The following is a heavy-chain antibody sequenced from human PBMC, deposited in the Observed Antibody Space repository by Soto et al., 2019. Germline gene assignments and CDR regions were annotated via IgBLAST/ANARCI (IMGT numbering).Heavy chain of an antibody. CDR3: AKVSKGYTGYDLGD. Sequence: EVQLLESGGDLVQPGGSLRLSCAASGFSFGGYGMSWVRQAPGKGLEWVSALSGSGSTTYYADSVMGRFIISRANSRVTLCLQMNSVRAEDTAVYFCAKVSKGYTGYDLGDWGQGTVVTVSP. CDR2: LSGSGSTT. J-gene: IGHJ4*02. D-gene: IGHD5-12*01. V-gene: IGHV3-23*01. CDR1: GFSFGGYG.